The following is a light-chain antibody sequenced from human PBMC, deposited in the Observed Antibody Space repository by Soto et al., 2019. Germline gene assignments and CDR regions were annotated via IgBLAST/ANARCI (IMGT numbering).Light chain of an antibody. CDR2: DAS. CDR1: QSIRTD. V-gene: IGKV3D-15*01. Sequence: EIVLTQSPGTLSLSPGERATLSCRASQSIRTDLAWYQQKSGQGPRLLIYDASTRATGIPARFSGSGSGTEFTLTISSLQSEDFAVYYGQQYKNWPPWTFGQGTKVDIK. J-gene: IGKJ1*01. CDR3: QQYKNWPPWT.